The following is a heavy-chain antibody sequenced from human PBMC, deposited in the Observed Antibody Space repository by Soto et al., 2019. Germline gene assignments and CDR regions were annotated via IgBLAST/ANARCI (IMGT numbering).Heavy chain of an antibody. Sequence: EVQLVESGGGLVQPGGSLRLSCAASGFTVSSNYMSWVRQAPGKGLEWVSVIYSGGSRYYADSVKGRFTISRHNSKNTLDLQMNSLRAEDTAVYYCARRGIAVDGGGPYYYYYMDVWGKGTTVTVSS. CDR3: ARRGIAVDGGGPYYYYYMDV. J-gene: IGHJ6*03. D-gene: IGHD6-19*01. V-gene: IGHV3-53*04. CDR2: IYSGGSR. CDR1: GFTVSSNY.